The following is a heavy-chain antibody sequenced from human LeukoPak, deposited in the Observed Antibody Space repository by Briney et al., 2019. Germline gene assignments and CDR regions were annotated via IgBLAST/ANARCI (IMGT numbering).Heavy chain of an antibody. V-gene: IGHV4-59*01. CDR3: ARERVDTAMVKDYYYYMDV. Sequence: SETLSLTCTVSGVSISNYYWSWIRQPPGKGLEWIGYIHYSGSTHYNPSLKSRVTISVDTSKNQFSLKLSSVTAADTAVYYCARERVDTAMVKDYYYYMDVWGKGTTVTISS. J-gene: IGHJ6*03. CDR1: GVSISNYY. CDR2: IHYSGST. D-gene: IGHD5-18*01.